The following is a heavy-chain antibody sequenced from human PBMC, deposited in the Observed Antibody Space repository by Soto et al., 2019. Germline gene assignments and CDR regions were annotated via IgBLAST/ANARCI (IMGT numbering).Heavy chain of an antibody. D-gene: IGHD3-22*01. V-gene: IGHV4-59*12. CDR2: IYYSGST. CDR3: ARERHDYYDSSGYLDY. J-gene: IGHJ4*02. Sequence: SETLSLTCSVSGGSIXSYYWSWIRQPPGKGLEWIGYIYYSGSTYYSPSLKSRVTISVDTSKNQFSLKLSSVTAADTAVYYCARERHDYYDSSGYLDYWGQGTLVTVSS. CDR1: GGSIXSYY.